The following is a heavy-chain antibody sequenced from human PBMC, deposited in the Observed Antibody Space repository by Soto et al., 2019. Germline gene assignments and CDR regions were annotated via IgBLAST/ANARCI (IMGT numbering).Heavy chain of an antibody. Sequence: PGGSLRLSCSASGFTFSSYAMHWVRQAPGKGLEYVSAISSNGGSTHYADSVKGRFTISRDNSKNTLYLQMSSLRAEDTAVYYCVRGNFDWLLPDYYYYGMDVWGQGTTVTVSS. J-gene: IGHJ6*02. V-gene: IGHV3-64D*06. CDR2: ISSNGGST. CDR1: GFTFSSYA. CDR3: VRGNFDWLLPDYYYYGMDV. D-gene: IGHD3-9*01.